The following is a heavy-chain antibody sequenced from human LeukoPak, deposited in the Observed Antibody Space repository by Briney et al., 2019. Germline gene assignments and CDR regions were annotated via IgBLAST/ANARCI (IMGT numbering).Heavy chain of an antibody. Sequence: ASVKVSCKVSGYTFTGYYLHWVRQAPGQGLEWMGRINPSSGGTNYAQKFQGRVTMTRDTSINTAYLDLSSLRSDDTAVYYCARGGAARLHFQNWGQGTLVTVSS. CDR1: GYTFTGYY. D-gene: IGHD6-6*01. CDR2: INPSSGGT. CDR3: ARGGAARLHFQN. V-gene: IGHV1-2*06. J-gene: IGHJ1*01.